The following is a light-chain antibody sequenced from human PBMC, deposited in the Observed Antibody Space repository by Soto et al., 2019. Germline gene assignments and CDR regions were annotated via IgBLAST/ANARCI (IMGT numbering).Light chain of an antibody. V-gene: IGLV2-14*01. Sequence: QSVLTQPASVSGSPGQSITISCTGTSSDVGGYNYVSWYQQHPGKAPKLMIYEVSNRPSGVSNRFSGSKSGNTASLTISGLQDEDEADYYCSSYTSSSTSRVFGTGTKVTVL. J-gene: IGLJ1*01. CDR1: SSDVGGYNY. CDR3: SSYTSSSTSRV. CDR2: EVS.